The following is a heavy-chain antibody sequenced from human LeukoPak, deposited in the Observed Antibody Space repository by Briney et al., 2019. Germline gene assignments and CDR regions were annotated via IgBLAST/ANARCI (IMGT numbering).Heavy chain of an antibody. D-gene: IGHD2-2*01. V-gene: IGHV1-69*05. CDR3: ARGLQYQLLKALGYYYMDV. CDR1: GGTFSSHV. CDR2: IIPISGTA. J-gene: IGHJ6*03. Sequence: ASVKVSCKASGGTFSSHVIAWVRQAPGQGPEWMGGIIPISGTANYAQKFQGRVTITTDESTSTAYMELSSLTSDDTAVYYCARGLQYQLLKALGYYYMDVWGEGTTVTVSS.